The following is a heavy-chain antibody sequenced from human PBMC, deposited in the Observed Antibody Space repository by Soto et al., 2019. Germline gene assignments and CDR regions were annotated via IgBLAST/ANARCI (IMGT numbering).Heavy chain of an antibody. J-gene: IGHJ4*02. V-gene: IGHV4-61*08. CDR3: ARDRGTSSWYYFDY. Sequence: SETLSLTCIVSGGSISSNDFYWSWIRQHPGKGLEWIGYIYYSGNTYYNPSLRSRVTISVDTSKNQFSLKLSSVIAADTAVYYCARDRGTSSWYYFDYWGQGTLVTVSS. CDR1: GGSISSNDFY. D-gene: IGHD6-13*01. CDR2: IYYSGNT.